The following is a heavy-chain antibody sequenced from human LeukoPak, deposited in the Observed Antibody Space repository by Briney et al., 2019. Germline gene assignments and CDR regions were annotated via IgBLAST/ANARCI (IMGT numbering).Heavy chain of an antibody. Sequence: GGSLRLSCAASGLSFSSFAMSWVRQGPARGLEWVSSIRGNSETFYAVSVKGRFTLSSDSSRNTVYFQLNNLRVEDTAIYYCAKASWVSSTDAVRWGQGTLVTVSS. CDR1: GLSFSSFA. CDR3: AKASWVSSTDAVR. CDR2: IRGNSET. V-gene: IGHV3-23*01. D-gene: IGHD3-16*01. J-gene: IGHJ4*02.